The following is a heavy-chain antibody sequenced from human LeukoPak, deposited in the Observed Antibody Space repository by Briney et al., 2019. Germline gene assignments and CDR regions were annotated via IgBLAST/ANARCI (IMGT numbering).Heavy chain of an antibody. D-gene: IGHD4-17*01. CDR2: ISDTGRST. Sequence: PGGSLRLSCAASGFTFSSYAMSWVRQAPGKGLEWVSGISDTGRSTYYADSVKGRFTISRSNSKNTLYLQMNSLRDEDTAVYYCAKVLRGLVYYGDCRDWGQGILVTVSS. J-gene: IGHJ4*02. CDR1: GFTFSSYA. V-gene: IGHV3-23*01. CDR3: AKVLRGLVYYGDCRD.